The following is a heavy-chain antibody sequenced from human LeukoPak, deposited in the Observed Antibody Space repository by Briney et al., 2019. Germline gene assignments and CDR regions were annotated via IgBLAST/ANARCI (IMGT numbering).Heavy chain of an antibody. D-gene: IGHD4-17*01. CDR2: INHSGST. CDR3: ARGRVTTAPWFDP. Sequence: SETLSFTCAVYGGSFSGYYWSWIRQPPGKGLEWIGEINHSGSTNYNPSLKSRVTISVDTSKNQFSLKLSSVTAADTAVYYCARGRVTTAPWFDPWGQGTLVTVSS. CDR1: GGSFSGYY. V-gene: IGHV4-34*01. J-gene: IGHJ5*02.